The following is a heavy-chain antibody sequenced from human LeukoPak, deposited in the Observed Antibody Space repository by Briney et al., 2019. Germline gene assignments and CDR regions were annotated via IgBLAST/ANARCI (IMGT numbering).Heavy chain of an antibody. CDR1: GFTLGDYD. CDR3: AKESDSGYHSEGPKT. CDR2: MRNNGSNE. J-gene: IGHJ5*02. D-gene: IGHD5-12*01. Sequence: GGSLRLSCAASGFTLGDYDIHWVRQAPGTGLEWVSVMRNNGSNEYYVGSVKGRFTISRDKSKNTLYLQMNSLRAEDTAVYSCAKESDSGYHSEGPKTWGLGTLVTVSS. V-gene: IGHV3-30*02.